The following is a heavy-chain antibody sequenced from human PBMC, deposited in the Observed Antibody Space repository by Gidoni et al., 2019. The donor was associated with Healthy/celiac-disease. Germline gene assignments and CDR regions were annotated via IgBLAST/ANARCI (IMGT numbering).Heavy chain of an antibody. V-gene: IGHV3-9*01. CDR2: SSWNSGSI. CDR1: GFTFEDYA. D-gene: IGHD3-10*01. J-gene: IGHJ4*02. Sequence: EVQLVVSGGGVVQPGRALSISCSSSGFTFEDYAMHWVRHAPGKGLEWVSGSSWNSGSIGDADSVKGRFTISRDNAKNSLYLQMNSLRAEDTALYYCAKDMCGRITMVRGFDYWGQGTLVTVSS. CDR3: AKDMCGRITMVRGFDY.